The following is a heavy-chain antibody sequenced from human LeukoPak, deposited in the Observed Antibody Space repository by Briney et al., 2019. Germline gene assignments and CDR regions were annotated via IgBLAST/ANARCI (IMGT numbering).Heavy chain of an antibody. CDR1: GGSFSGYY. CDR2: INHSGST. V-gene: IGHV4-34*01. Sequence: ETLSLTCAVYGGSFSGYYWSWIRQPPGKGLEWIGEINHSGSTNYNPSLKSRVTISVDTSKNQFSLKLSSVTAADTAVYYCARDAGILTGYSWFDPWGQGTLVTVSS. J-gene: IGHJ5*02. D-gene: IGHD3-9*01. CDR3: ARDAGILTGYSWFDP.